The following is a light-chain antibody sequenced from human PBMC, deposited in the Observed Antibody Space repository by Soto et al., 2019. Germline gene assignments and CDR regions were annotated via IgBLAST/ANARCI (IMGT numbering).Light chain of an antibody. CDR3: SSYTCGGTLKV. V-gene: IGLV2-14*01. Sequence: QSVLTQPASVSGSPGQSITISCTGTSSDVGGYNYVSWYQQHPGKAPKLMIYDVTNRPSGVSNRFAGSKSGNTDSLTISGLRAEDEDDYYCSSYTCGGTLKVFGGGTKVTVL. CDR1: SSDVGGYNY. J-gene: IGLJ2*01. CDR2: DVT.